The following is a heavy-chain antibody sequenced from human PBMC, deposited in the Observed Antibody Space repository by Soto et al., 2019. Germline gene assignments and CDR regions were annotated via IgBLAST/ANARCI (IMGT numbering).Heavy chain of an antibody. CDR1: GFTFGGSA. CDR3: TRQTDAVQGLVVPTDYNFDY. D-gene: IGHD6-19*01. V-gene: IGHV3-73*02. J-gene: IGHJ4*02. Sequence: EGQLVESGGGLVQPGGSLKLSCAASGFTFGGSAMHWVRQASGKGLEWVGHIRSKTNSYATAYAESVKGRFTISRDDSMNTAYLQMTSLKSEDTAVYFCTRQTDAVQGLVVPTDYNFDYWGQGTLVTVSS. CDR2: IRSKTNSYAT.